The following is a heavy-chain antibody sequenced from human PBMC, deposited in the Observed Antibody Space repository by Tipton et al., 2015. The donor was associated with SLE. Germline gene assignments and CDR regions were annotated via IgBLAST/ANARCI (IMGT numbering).Heavy chain of an antibody. J-gene: IGHJ3*02. Sequence: TLSLTCTVSGGSISSGSYYWSWIRQPPGKGLEWIGYIYYSGSTNYNPSLKSRVTISVDTSKNQFSLKLSPVTAADTAVYYCARVLPYYYGSGSSGGAFDIWGQGTMVTVSS. CDR2: IYYSGST. D-gene: IGHD3-10*01. CDR3: ARVLPYYYGSGSSGGAFDI. CDR1: GGSISSGSYY. V-gene: IGHV4-61*01.